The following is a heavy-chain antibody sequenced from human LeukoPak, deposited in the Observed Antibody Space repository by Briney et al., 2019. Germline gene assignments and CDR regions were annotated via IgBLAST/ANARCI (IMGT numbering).Heavy chain of an antibody. Sequence: ASVKVSCKASGYTFTSYYMHWVRQAPGQGLEWMGIINPSGGSTSYAQKFQGRVTMTRDTSISTAYMDLSRLRSDDTAIYYCARDGGLDSWGQGTLVTVSS. CDR3: ARDGGLDS. D-gene: IGHD3-16*01. CDR1: GYTFTSYY. V-gene: IGHV1-46*01. J-gene: IGHJ4*02. CDR2: INPSGGST.